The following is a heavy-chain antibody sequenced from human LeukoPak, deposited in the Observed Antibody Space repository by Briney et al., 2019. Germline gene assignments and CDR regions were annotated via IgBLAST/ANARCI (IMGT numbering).Heavy chain of an antibody. V-gene: IGHV3-30*02. CDR1: GFTFSSYG. Sequence: GGSLRLSCAGSGFTFSSYGMHWVGQAPGKGLEWVAFIRYDGSNKYYADSMKGRFTISRDNSKNTLYLQMNSLRAEDTAVYYCAKESRDGYNPQYWGQGTLVTVSS. CDR3: AKESRDGYNPQY. CDR2: IRYDGSNK. D-gene: IGHD5-24*01. J-gene: IGHJ4*02.